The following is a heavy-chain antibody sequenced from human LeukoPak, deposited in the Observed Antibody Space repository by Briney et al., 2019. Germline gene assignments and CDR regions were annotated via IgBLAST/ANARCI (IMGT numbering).Heavy chain of an antibody. CDR2: ISTSSSYI. CDR1: GFSFSDHY. J-gene: IGHJ3*02. V-gene: IGHV3-21*01. D-gene: IGHD1-14*01. Sequence: GGSLRLSCAASGFSFSDHYMSWVRQAPGKGLEWVSSISTSSSYIYYADSLKGRFTISRDNAKNSLYLQMNSLRAEDTAVYYCARDEPIGVFDIWGQGTMVTVSS. CDR3: ARDEPIGVFDI.